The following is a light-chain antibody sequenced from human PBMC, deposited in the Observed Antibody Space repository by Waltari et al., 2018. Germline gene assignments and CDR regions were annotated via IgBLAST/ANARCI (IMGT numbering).Light chain of an antibody. CDR2: DAS. CDR1: QSVSSY. J-gene: IGKJ4*01. V-gene: IGKV3-11*01. Sequence: ELVLTQSPATLSLSPGERATLSCRASQSVSSYLAWYQQKPGHAPRLLIHDASTRATCIPAMFSGSGSGTDFTLTSSSLEPEDFAVYYCQQRSNWPPALTFGGGTKVEIK. CDR3: QQRSNWPPALT.